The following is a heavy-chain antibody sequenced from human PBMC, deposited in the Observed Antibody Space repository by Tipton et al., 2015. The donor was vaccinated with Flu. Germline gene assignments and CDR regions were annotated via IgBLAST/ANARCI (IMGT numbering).Heavy chain of an antibody. CDR1: GGSISSYY. CDR3: ARGDLGYYGSGIYYFDH. D-gene: IGHD3-10*01. Sequence: TLSLTCTVSGGSISSYYWSWIRQPPGKGFEWIGYINYNGNTKYNPSLESRVTIPVDTSKNQFSLKLSSVTAADTAVYYCARGDLGYYGSGIYYFDHWGQGSLVTVSS. J-gene: IGHJ4*02. CDR2: INYNGNT. V-gene: IGHV4-59*01.